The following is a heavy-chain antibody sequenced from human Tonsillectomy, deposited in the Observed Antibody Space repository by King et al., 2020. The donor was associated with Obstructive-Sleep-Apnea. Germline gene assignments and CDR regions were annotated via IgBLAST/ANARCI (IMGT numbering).Heavy chain of an antibody. V-gene: IGHV1-8*01. CDR1: GYTFTSYD. D-gene: IGHD6-13*01. Sequence: QVQLVESGAEVKKPGASVKVSCKASGYTFTSYDINWVRQATGQGLEWMGWMDPDSVNTDFVQKFQGRVTMTRSASITTAYMELSSLRSEDTAVYYCARGVRVAAAGTGVAFDIWGQGTMVTVSS. CDR3: ARGVRVAAAGTGVAFDI. J-gene: IGHJ3*02. CDR2: MDPDSVNT.